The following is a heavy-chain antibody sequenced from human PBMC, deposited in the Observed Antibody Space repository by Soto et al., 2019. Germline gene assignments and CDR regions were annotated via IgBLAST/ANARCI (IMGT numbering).Heavy chain of an antibody. CDR1: GDSISSGGYY. CDR2: IYYSGST. D-gene: IGHD5-12*01. Sequence: SETLSLTCTVSGDSISSGGYYWSWIRQHPGKGLEWIGYIYYSGSTYYNPSLKSRVIISVDTSKNQFSLKLSSVTAADTAVYYCARGYSGYDRYDYYCYGLAVWGRGTTVPVSS. CDR3: ARGYSGYDRYDYYCYGLAV. V-gene: IGHV4-31*03. J-gene: IGHJ6*02.